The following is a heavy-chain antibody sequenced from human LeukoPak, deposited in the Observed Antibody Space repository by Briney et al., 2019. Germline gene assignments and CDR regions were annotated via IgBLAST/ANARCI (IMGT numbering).Heavy chain of an antibody. D-gene: IGHD6-13*01. J-gene: IGHJ4*02. V-gene: IGHV1-18*01. CDR3: ARENSSSGSFDY. CDR2: ISVYSGNT. CDR1: GYTFTSYD. Sequence: ASVKVSCKASGYTFTSYDISWVRQAPGQGLEWMGWISVYSGNTNYAQKFQDRVTMTTDTSTSTAYMEVRSLRSDDTAVYFCARENSSSGSFDYGARETRVTVSS.